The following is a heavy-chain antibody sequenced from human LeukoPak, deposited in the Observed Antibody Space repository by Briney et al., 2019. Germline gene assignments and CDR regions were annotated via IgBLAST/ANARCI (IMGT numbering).Heavy chain of an antibody. D-gene: IGHD3-10*01. V-gene: IGHV5-10-1*04. CDR3: ARHPGSSTTYYIGALDI. CDR1: GYNFTNSW. CDR2: IDPSDSHT. Sequence: KPGESLKISCKGSGYNFTNSWISWVRQMPGKGLEWMGRIDPSDSHTRYNPSFQGQVTISADKSIDTAYLQWSSLKASDTAIYYCARHPGSSTTYYIGALDIWGQGTMAIVSS. J-gene: IGHJ3*02.